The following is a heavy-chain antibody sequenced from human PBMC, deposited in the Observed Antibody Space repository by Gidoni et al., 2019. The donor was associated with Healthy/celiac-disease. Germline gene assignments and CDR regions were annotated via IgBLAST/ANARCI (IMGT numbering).Heavy chain of an antibody. J-gene: IGHJ4*02. CDR2: ISYDGSNK. CDR1: GFTFSSYG. Sequence: QVQLVESGGGVVQPGRSLRLSCAASGFTFSSYGMHWVRQAPGKGLEWVAVISYDGSNKYYSASVKGRFTISRDNSKNTLYLQMNSLRAEDTAVYYCARDFSSGYYRSSFDYWGQGTLVTVSS. CDR3: ARDFSSGYYRSSFDY. D-gene: IGHD3-22*01. V-gene: IGHV3-30*03.